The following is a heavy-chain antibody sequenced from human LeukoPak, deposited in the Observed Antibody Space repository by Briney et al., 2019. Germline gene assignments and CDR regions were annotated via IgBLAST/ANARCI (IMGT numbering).Heavy chain of an antibody. Sequence: SETLSLSCTVSGGSISSYYWSWIRQPPGKGLEWIGEINHSGSTNYNPSLKSRVTISVDTSKNQFSLKLSSVTAADTAVYYCARGGFYCGGDCYVDYWGQGTLVTVSS. V-gene: IGHV4-34*01. J-gene: IGHJ4*02. CDR3: ARGGFYCGGDCYVDY. CDR1: GGSISSYY. D-gene: IGHD2-21*02. CDR2: INHSGST.